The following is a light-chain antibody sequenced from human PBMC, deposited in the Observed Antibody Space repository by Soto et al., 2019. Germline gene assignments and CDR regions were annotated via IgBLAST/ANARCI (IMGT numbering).Light chain of an antibody. CDR2: GAS. V-gene: IGKV3-20*01. CDR3: QQYGSSRYT. CDR1: QSVSSTW. J-gene: IGKJ2*01. Sequence: ETVLTQSPGTLYLSPGERATLSCRASQSVSSTWLAWYQQKPGQPPRLLIYGASSRASGIPDRFSGSGSGTDFTLTISRLEPEDFAVYYCQQYGSSRYTFGQGTKLQIK.